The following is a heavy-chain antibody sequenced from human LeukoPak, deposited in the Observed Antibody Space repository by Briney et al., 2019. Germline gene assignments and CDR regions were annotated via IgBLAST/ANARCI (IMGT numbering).Heavy chain of an antibody. Sequence: GASVKVSCKASGYTFTSYGISWVRQAPGQGLEWMGWISAYNGNTNYAQKLQGRVTMTTDTSTSTAYMELRSLRSDDTAVHYCARAGSWYWEYYFDYWGQGTLVTVSS. D-gene: IGHD6-13*01. CDR3: ARAGSWYWEYYFDY. J-gene: IGHJ4*02. CDR2: ISAYNGNT. V-gene: IGHV1-18*01. CDR1: GYTFTSYG.